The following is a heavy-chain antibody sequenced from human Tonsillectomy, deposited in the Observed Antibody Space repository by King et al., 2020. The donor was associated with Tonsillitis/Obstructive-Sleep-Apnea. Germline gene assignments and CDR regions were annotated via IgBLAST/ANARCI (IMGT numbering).Heavy chain of an antibody. V-gene: IGHV3-11*01. Sequence: QLVQSGGGLVKPGGSLRLSCAASGFTFSDYYMSWIRQAPGKGLEWVSYISSSCSTIYYADSVKGRFTISRDNAKNSLYLQMNSLRAEDTAVYYCARDRDSSSWYAFDYWGQGTLVTVSS. CDR2: ISSSCSTI. J-gene: IGHJ4*02. D-gene: IGHD6-13*01. CDR1: GFTFSDYY. CDR3: ARDRDSSSWYAFDY.